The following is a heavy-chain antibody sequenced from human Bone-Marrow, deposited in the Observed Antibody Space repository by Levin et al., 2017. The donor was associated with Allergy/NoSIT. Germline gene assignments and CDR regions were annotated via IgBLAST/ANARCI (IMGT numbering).Heavy chain of an antibody. Sequence: ASVKVSCKASGYTFTAFYMHWVRQAPGQGLEWMGRIDPTNGDSNHAQKFQGRVTMTRDTSISTAYMELSRLRSDDTAVYYCARAGGNWFDPWGQGTLVTVSS. D-gene: IGHD3-10*01. CDR3: ARAGGNWFDP. CDR2: IDPTNGDS. V-gene: IGHV1-2*06. CDR1: GYTFTAFY. J-gene: IGHJ5*02.